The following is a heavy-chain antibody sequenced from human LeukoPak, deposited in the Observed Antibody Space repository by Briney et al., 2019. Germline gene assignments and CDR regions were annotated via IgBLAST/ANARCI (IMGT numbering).Heavy chain of an antibody. V-gene: IGHV1-8*01. D-gene: IGHD3-22*01. CDR2: MNPNSGNT. Sequence: ASVTVSCKASGYTFTSYDINWVRQATGQGLEWMGWMNPNSGNTGYAQKFQGRVTMTRNTSISTAYMELSSLRSDDTAVYYRARVRPLLWNYDSSGYPLDYWGQGTLVTVSS. CDR1: GYTFTSYD. J-gene: IGHJ4*02. CDR3: ARVRPLLWNYDSSGYPLDY.